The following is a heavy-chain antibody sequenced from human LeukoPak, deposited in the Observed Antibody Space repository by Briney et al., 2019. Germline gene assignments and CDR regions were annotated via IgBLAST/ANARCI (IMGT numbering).Heavy chain of an antibody. CDR3: ARGARGSGTASDY. CDR1: GFTFSGYW. CDR2: INSDGSST. D-gene: IGHD3-10*01. V-gene: IGHV3-74*01. Sequence: GGSLRLSCAASGFTFSGYWMHWVRQAPGKGLVWVSRINSDGSSTNYADSVKGRFTISRDNAKNTLHLQMNSPRAEDTAVYYCARGARGSGTASDYWGQGTLVTVSS. J-gene: IGHJ4*02.